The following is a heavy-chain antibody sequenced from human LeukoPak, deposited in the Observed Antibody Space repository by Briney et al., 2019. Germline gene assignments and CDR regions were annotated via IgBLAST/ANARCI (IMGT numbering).Heavy chain of an antibody. J-gene: IGHJ4*02. CDR1: GFTFNSYV. CDR2: ISGSGTTT. Sequence: GGSLRLSCAASGFTFNSYVMNWVRQAPGRGLEWVSAISGSGTTTYYADSVKGRFTISRDNSKNTLYMQLNSLRAEDTALYYCAKGRIAFYYFDDWGQGTLVTVSS. CDR3: AKGRIAFYYFDD. V-gene: IGHV3-23*01. D-gene: IGHD3-3*02.